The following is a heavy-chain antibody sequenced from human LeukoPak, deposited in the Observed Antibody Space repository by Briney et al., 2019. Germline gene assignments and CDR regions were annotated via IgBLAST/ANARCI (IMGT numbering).Heavy chain of an antibody. CDR3: AVYGGNSEGYNWFDP. V-gene: IGHV3-11*04. Sequence: PGGSLRLSCAASGFTFSDYHMSWIRQAPGKRLEWVSYISSSGSTIYYADSVKGRFTISRDNAKNSLYLQMNSLRAEDTAVYYCAVYGGNSEGYNWFDPWGQGTLVTVSS. D-gene: IGHD4-23*01. CDR1: GFTFSDYH. CDR2: ISSSGSTI. J-gene: IGHJ5*02.